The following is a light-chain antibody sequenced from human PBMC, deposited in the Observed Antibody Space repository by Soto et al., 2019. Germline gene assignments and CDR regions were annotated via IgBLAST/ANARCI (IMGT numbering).Light chain of an antibody. J-gene: IGKJ1*01. CDR3: QQYGSSPRT. V-gene: IGKV3-20*01. CDR1: QSISNSY. Sequence: EIVLTQSPGTLSLSPGERATLSCRARQSISNSYLAWYQQKPGQAPRLLIYGASSRATGIPDRFSGSGSVTDFTLTISRLEPEDFAVYFCQQYGSSPRTFGQGTKVEIK. CDR2: GAS.